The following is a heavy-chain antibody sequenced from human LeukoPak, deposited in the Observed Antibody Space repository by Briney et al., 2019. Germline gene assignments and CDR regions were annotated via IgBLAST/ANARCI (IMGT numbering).Heavy chain of an antibody. Sequence: GGSLRLSCAASGFTFSSYGMHWVRQAPGKGLEWVAVISYDGSNKYYADSVKGRFTTSRDNSKNTLYLQMNSLRAEDTAMYYCATHSSGWYVDYWGQEPWSPSPQ. J-gene: IGHJ4*01. CDR2: ISYDGSNK. V-gene: IGHV3-30*03. D-gene: IGHD6-19*01. CDR1: GFTFSSYG. CDR3: ATHSSGWYVDY.